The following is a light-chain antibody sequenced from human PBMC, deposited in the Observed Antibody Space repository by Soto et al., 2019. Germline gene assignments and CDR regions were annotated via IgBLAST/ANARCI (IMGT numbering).Light chain of an antibody. CDR2: GAS. V-gene: IGKV3-20*01. CDR1: QSVSSY. Sequence: EIVLTQSPATLSLSPGERATLSCRASQSVSSYLAWYQQKPGQAPSLLIYGASSRATGIPDRFSGSGSGTDFTLTISRLEPEDFAVYYCQQYGSSPLTFGGGTKVDIK. CDR3: QQYGSSPLT. J-gene: IGKJ4*01.